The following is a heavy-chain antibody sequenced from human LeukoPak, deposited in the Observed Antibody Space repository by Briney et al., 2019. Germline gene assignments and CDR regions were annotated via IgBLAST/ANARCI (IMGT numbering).Heavy chain of an antibody. CDR1: DGSISNYY. CDR2: ISYTGTT. D-gene: IGHD3-16*02. CDR3: VRRGIDRADYPFDY. Sequence: SETLSLTCAVSDGSISNYYWGWIRQPPGKGLEWIGYISYTGTTNYKPSLKSRVTISADTSKNQFSLKLTSVTAADTAVYYCVRRGIDRADYPFDYWGQGTLVTVSS. V-gene: IGHV4-59*08. J-gene: IGHJ4*02.